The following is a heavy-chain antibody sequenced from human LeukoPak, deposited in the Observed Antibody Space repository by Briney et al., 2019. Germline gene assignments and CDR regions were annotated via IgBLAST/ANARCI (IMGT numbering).Heavy chain of an antibody. J-gene: IGHJ4*02. Sequence: ASVKLPCKASGYTFTSYGISWVRQAPGQGLEWMGWISAYNGNTNYAQKLQGRVTMTTDTSTSTAYMELRSLRSDDTAVYYCASGYSGIAAAGTTLDYWGQGTLVTVSS. D-gene: IGHD6-13*01. CDR3: ASGYSGIAAAGTTLDY. CDR2: ISAYNGNT. CDR1: GYTFTSYG. V-gene: IGHV1-18*01.